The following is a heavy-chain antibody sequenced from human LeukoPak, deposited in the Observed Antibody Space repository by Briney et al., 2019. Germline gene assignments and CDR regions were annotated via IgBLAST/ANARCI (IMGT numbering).Heavy chain of an antibody. D-gene: IGHD6-6*01. CDR2: IYPGDSDT. Sequence: GESLKTSCKGSGYSFTSYWIGWVRRMPGKGLERMGIIYPGDSDTRYSPSFQGQVTISADKSINTAFVQWSSLKASDTAIYYCARRTPEYTNRWYFDLWGRGTLVTVSS. V-gene: IGHV5-51*01. CDR3: ARRTPEYTNRWYFDL. J-gene: IGHJ2*01. CDR1: GYSFTSYW.